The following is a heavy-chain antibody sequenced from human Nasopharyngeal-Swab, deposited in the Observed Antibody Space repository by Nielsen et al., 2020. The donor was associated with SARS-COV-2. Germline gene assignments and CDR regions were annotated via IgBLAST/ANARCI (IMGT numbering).Heavy chain of an antibody. CDR3: ARGSGSEWFYYYGMDV. V-gene: IGHV3-9*01. Sequence: IRQHQGKGLEWVSGIAWNSGSLAYVDSVKGRFTISRDNAKNSLYLQMNSLTEEDTAFYYCARGSGSEWFYYYGMDVWGQGTTVTVSS. J-gene: IGHJ6*02. D-gene: IGHD2-21*01. CDR2: IAWNSGSL.